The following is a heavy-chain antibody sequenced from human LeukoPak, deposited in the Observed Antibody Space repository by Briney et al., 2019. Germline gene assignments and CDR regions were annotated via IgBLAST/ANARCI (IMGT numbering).Heavy chain of an antibody. CDR1: GYTFTSYG. CDR3: ARSLRDHIWFGEGGWFDP. CDR2: ISAYNGNT. Sequence: ASVKVSCKASGYTFTSYGISWVRQAPGQGLEWMGWISAYNGNTNYAQKLQGRVTMTTDTSTSTAYMELRSLRSDDTAVYYCARSLRDHIWFGEGGWFDPWGQGTLVTVSS. D-gene: IGHD3-10*01. V-gene: IGHV1-18*01. J-gene: IGHJ5*02.